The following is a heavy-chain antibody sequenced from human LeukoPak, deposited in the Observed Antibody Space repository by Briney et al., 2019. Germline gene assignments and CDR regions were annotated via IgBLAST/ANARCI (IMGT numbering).Heavy chain of an antibody. D-gene: IGHD2-21*01. CDR2: IYTSGST. CDR1: GGSISSCY. V-gene: IGHV4-4*07. CDR3: ARVGSYSHLYYYYYYMDV. Sequence: SGTLSLTCTVSGGSISSCYWSWIRQPAGKGLEWIGRIYTSGSTNYNPSLKSRVTMSVDTSKNQFSLKLSSVTAADTAVYYCARVGSYSHLYYYYYYMDVWGKGTTVTVSS. J-gene: IGHJ6*03.